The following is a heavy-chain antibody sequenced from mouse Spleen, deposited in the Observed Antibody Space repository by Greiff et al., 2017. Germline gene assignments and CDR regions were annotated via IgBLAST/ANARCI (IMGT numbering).Heavy chain of an antibody. CDR2: ISLKSDNYAT. CDR3: TVPFFITTATSDY. V-gene: IGHV6-3*01. CDR1: GFTFSNYW. D-gene: IGHD1-2*01. J-gene: IGHJ2*01. Sequence: EVQRVESGGGLVQPGGSMKLSCVASGFTFSNYWMNWVRQSPEKGLEWVAQISLKSDNYATHYAESVKGRFTISRDDTNSSVNLQKNHLRAEDTGIYYCTVPFFITTATSDYWGQGTTLTVSS.